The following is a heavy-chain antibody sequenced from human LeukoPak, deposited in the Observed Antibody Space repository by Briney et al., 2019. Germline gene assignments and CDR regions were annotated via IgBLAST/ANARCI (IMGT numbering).Heavy chain of an antibody. CDR2: ISGSGGST. J-gene: IGHJ4*02. CDR3: AKDPSAAAPDY. CDR1: GFTLSSYA. Sequence: GGSLRLSCAASGFTLSSYAMSWVRHAPGKGLEWVSAISGSGGSTYYAVPVKGRFPIHRENPKNTLYLQKNSRIAEDTAVYYCAKDPSAAAPDYWGQGTLVTVSS. D-gene: IGHD6-13*01. V-gene: IGHV3-23*01.